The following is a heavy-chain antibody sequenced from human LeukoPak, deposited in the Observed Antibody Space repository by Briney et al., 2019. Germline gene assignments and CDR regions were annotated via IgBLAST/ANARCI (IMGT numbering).Heavy chain of an antibody. CDR2: IRSRSAGGTT. D-gene: IGHD4/OR15-4a*01. J-gene: IGHJ4*02. V-gene: IGHV3-15*01. CDR1: GLTFNNAW. Sequence: PGGSLGLSCAASGLTFNNAWMSWVRQAPGKGLEWVGRIRSRSAGGTTDYGAPVKGRFTISRDDSKNTLYLQMNSLKTEDTAVYYCSTGGATHDYWGQGTLVTVSS. CDR3: STGGATHDY.